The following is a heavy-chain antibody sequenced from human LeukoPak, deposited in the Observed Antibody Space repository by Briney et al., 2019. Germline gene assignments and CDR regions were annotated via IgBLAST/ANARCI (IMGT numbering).Heavy chain of an antibody. Sequence: SETLSHTCTVSDGSISSYYWSWIRQPPGKGLEWIGYIYYSGSTNYNPSLKSRVTISVDTSKNQFSLKLSSVTAADTAVYYCVGSPYVWGSYRYDYWGQGTLVTVSS. V-gene: IGHV4-59*01. CDR1: DGSISSYY. CDR2: IYYSGST. D-gene: IGHD3-16*02. CDR3: VGSPYVWGSYRYDY. J-gene: IGHJ4*02.